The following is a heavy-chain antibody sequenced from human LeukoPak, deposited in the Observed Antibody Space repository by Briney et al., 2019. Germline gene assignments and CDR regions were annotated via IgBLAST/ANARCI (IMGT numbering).Heavy chain of an antibody. D-gene: IGHD3-3*01. CDR2: ISGSGGST. CDR1: GFTFSSYA. Sequence: GGSLRLSCAASGFTFSSYAMSWVRQAPGKGLEWVSAISGSGGSTYYADAVKGRFTISRDNSKNTLYLQMNSLRAEDTAVYYCAKDRSSTYYDFWSGYPYFDYWGQGTLVTVSS. J-gene: IGHJ4*02. V-gene: IGHV3-23*01. CDR3: AKDRSSTYYDFWSGYPYFDY.